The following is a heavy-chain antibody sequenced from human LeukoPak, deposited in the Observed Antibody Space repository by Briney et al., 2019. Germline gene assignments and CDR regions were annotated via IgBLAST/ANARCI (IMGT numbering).Heavy chain of an antibody. CDR1: GYTFTSYG. J-gene: IGHJ6*03. D-gene: IGHD5-12*01. V-gene: IGHV1-2*02. CDR3: ARGDSGYDHFYHMDV. Sequence: ASVKVSCKASGYTFTSYGITWVRQVPGQGLEWMGWINPNSGGTNYAQKFQGRVTMTRDTSISTAYMELSRLIFDDTAVYYCARGDSGYDHFYHMDVWGKGTTVTISS. CDR2: INPNSGGT.